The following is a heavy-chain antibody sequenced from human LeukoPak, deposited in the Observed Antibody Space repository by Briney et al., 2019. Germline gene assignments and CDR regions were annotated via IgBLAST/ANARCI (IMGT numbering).Heavy chain of an antibody. CDR1: GGSLSPYN. CDR2: IYYNGNT. Sequence: PSETLSLTCTVSGGSLSPYNWNWIRQPPGKGLEWIGYIYYNGNTNYNPSLKSRDSISIDTSKQQFSLRLSSVTAADTAVYYCARGGSRAVTAVIVDYWGQGNLVTVSP. J-gene: IGHJ4*02. D-gene: IGHD2-21*01. V-gene: IGHV4-59*01. CDR3: ARGGSRAVTAVIVDY.